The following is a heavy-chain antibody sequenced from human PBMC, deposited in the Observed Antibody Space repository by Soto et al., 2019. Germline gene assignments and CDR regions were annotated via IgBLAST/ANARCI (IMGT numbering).Heavy chain of an antibody. CDR1: GYTFTGYY. J-gene: IGHJ6*02. D-gene: IGHD6-13*01. CDR3: ARDNEQQPPGYYYGMDV. V-gene: IGHV1-2*04. CDR2: INPNSGGT. Sequence: ASVKVSCKASGYTFTGYYMHWVRQAPGQGLEWMGWINPNSGGTNYAQKFQGWVTMTRDTSISTAYMELSRLRSDDTAVYYCARDNEQQPPGYYYGMDVWGQGPPVTVSS.